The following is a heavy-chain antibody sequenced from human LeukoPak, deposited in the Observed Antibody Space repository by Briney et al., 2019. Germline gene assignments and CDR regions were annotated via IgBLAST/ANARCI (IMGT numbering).Heavy chain of an antibody. CDR1: GFTFSSYE. CDR3: ARDGPYSSGWRNFDY. D-gene: IGHD6-19*01. Sequence: GGSLRLSCAASGFTFSSYEMNWVRQAPGKGLEYVSAISSNGGSTYYANSVKGRFTISRDNPKNTLYLQMGSLRAEDMAVYYCARDGPYSSGWRNFDYWGQGTLVTVSS. J-gene: IGHJ4*02. V-gene: IGHV3-64*01. CDR2: ISSNGGST.